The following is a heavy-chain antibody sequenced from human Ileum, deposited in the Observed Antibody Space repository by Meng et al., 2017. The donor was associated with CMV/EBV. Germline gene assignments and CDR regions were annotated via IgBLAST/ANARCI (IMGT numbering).Heavy chain of an antibody. Sequence: GGSLRLSCAASGFTFDSYSMNWVRQAPGKGLEWVSSLSSSSSYIYYADSVKGRFTISRDNAKSSLYLQLDSLTAEDTAVYYCARGHDFDYWGQGTLVTGSS. CDR1: GFTFDSYS. CDR3: ARGHDFDY. J-gene: IGHJ4*02. CDR2: LSSSSSYI. V-gene: IGHV3-21*01.